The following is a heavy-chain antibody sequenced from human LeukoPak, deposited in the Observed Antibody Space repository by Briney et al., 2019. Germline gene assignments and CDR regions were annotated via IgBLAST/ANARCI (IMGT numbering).Heavy chain of an antibody. J-gene: IGHJ4*02. D-gene: IGHD3-10*01. V-gene: IGHV4-39*07. CDR2: INHSGST. Sequence: PSETLSLTCTVSGGSISSSSYYWSWIRQPPGKGLEWIGEINHSGSTNYNPSLKSRVTISVDTSKNQFSLKLSSVTAADTAVYYCAREVYYGSGSVLFDYWGQGTLVTVSS. CDR3: AREVYYGSGSVLFDY. CDR1: GGSISSSSYY.